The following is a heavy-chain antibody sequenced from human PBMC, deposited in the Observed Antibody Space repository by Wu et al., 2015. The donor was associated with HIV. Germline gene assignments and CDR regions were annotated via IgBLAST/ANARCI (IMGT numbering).Heavy chain of an antibody. D-gene: IGHD3-10*01. J-gene: IGHJ3*02. CDR1: GYTFTEYY. Sequence: QVHLVQSGAEVKKPGASVMVSCKAAGYTFTEYYIYWVRQAPGQGLEWMGWINPNRGGTKYAQKFQGRVTMTRDTSISTVYMELSRLRSDDTAVYYCARGSARITMVRGAHDAFDIWGQGTMVTVSS. CDR2: INPNRGGT. CDR3: ARGSARITMVRGAHDAFDI. V-gene: IGHV1-2*02.